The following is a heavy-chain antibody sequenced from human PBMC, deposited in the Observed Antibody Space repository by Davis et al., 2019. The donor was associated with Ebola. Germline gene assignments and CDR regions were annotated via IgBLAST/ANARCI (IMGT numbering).Heavy chain of an antibody. Sequence: AVSVKVSCKASGYTFTSYDINWVRQATGQGLEWMGWMNPNSGNTGYAQKFQGRVTMTRNTSIRTAYMELSSLRSEDTAVYYCARGLGYQRPNSWFDPWGQGTLVTVSS. J-gene: IGHJ5*02. CDR3: ARGLGYQRPNSWFDP. V-gene: IGHV1-8*01. CDR1: GYTFTSYD. D-gene: IGHD6-25*01. CDR2: MNPNSGNT.